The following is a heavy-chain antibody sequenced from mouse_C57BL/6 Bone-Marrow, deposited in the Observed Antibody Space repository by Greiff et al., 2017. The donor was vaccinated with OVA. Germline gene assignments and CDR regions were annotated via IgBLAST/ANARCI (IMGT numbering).Heavy chain of an antibody. D-gene: IGHD2-3*01. J-gene: IGHJ3*01. Sequence: QVQLQQSGAELVKPGASVKLSCKASGYTFTSYWMHWVKQRPGQGLEWIGMIHPNSGSTNYNEKFKSKATLTVDKSSSTAYMQLSSLTSEDSAVYYCAGYDGYSAWFAYWGQGTLVTVSA. V-gene: IGHV1-64*01. CDR3: AGYDGYSAWFAY. CDR1: GYTFTSYW. CDR2: IHPNSGST.